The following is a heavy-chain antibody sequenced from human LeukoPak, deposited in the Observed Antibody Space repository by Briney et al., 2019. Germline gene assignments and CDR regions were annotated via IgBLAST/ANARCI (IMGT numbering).Heavy chain of an antibody. CDR3: TRDQRKYCSRTTCFVFDI. J-gene: IGHJ3*02. D-gene: IGHD2-2*01. V-gene: IGHV3-23*01. CDR1: TFTFSGYA. CDR2: INGGGDAT. Sequence: GGSLRLSCAASTFTFSGYAMTWVRQAPGKGLEWVSSINGGGDATYYAHSVKGRFTVSRDNSKNTLYLQMNSLRVEDPAVYYCTRDQRKYCSRTTCFVFDIWGQGTVVSVSS.